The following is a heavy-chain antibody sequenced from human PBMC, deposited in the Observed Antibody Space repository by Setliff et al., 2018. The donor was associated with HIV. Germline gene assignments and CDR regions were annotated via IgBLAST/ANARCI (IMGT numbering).Heavy chain of an antibody. CDR2: IYYSGST. D-gene: IGHD3-10*01. Sequence: SETLSLTCTVSGGSTSSGDYYWSWIRQPPGKGLEWIGYIYYSGSTYYNPSLKSRVTISVDTSKNQFSLKLSSVTAADTAVYYCARITMVRGVYYGMDVWGQGTTVTVSS. J-gene: IGHJ6*02. CDR1: GGSTSSGDYY. CDR3: ARITMVRGVYYGMDV. V-gene: IGHV4-30-4*08.